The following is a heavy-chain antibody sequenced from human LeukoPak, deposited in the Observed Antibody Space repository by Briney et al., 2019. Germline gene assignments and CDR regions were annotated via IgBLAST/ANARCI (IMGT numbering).Heavy chain of an antibody. D-gene: IGHD2-2*01. V-gene: IGHV3-15*01. CDR3: ARGFCSSTGCYQGPFDF. CDR2: IKNKTNGGTT. CDR1: GFIFSSAW. Sequence: PGGSLRLSCAASGFIFSSAWMTWVRQAPGNGLEWVGHIKNKTNGGTTDYAAPVKGRFIISRDDSKNTLYLQMNSLRTEDTAVYYCARGFCSSTGCYQGPFDFWGKGTLVTVSS. J-gene: IGHJ4*02.